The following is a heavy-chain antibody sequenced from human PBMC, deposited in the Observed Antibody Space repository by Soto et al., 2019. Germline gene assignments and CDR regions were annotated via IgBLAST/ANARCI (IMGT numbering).Heavy chain of an antibody. CDR2: IYFTGNA. D-gene: IGHD2-15*01. V-gene: IGHV4-59*01. CDR1: GGSISGYY. J-gene: IGHJ4*02. Sequence: SATLSLTCNVSGGSISGYYWAWIRQPPGKGLEWIGYIYFTGNANYSPSLKSRVTMSVDMSTNQFSLNLRSVSAADTAVYYCARGPPRESGGSPGFHSWGRGTVVTVSP. CDR3: ARGPPRESGGSPGFHS.